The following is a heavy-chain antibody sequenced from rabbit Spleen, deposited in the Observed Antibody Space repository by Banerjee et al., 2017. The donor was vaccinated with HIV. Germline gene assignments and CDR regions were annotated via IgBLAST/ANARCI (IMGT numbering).Heavy chain of an antibody. V-gene: IGHV1S40*01. J-gene: IGHJ4*01. Sequence: QSLEESGGGLVQPEGSLALTCKASGFSFSSSYYMNWVRQAPGKGLEWIGYIDPVFGITYYANWVNGRFSISRENAQNTVFLQMTSLTAADTATYFCARDGAGGSYFALWGPGTLVTVS. CDR3: ARDGAGGSYFAL. CDR2: IDPVFGIT. CDR1: GFSFSSSYY. D-gene: IGHD8-1*01.